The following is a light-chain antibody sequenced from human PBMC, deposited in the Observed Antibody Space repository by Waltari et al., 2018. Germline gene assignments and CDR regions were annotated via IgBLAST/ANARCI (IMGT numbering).Light chain of an antibody. J-gene: IGLJ3*02. Sequence: PSASASLGASVKLTCTLSSGHSSNVIAWHQQQPEKGPRYLMKVNSDGSHSKGDKIPDRFSGSSSGAEHYLTISSLQSEDEADYYCQTGGHGTWVFGGGTKLTVL. CDR1: SGHSSNV. CDR2: VNSDGSH. CDR3: QTGGHGTWV. V-gene: IGLV4-69*01.